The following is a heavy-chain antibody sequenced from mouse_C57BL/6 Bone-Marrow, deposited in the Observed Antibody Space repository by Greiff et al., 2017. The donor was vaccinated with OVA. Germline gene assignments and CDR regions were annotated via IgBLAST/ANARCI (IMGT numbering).Heavy chain of an antibody. Sequence: VQLHQSGAELVRPGASVTLSCKASGYTFTDYEMHWVKQTPVHGLEWIGAIDPDTGGTASTQKFKGKATLTADKSSSTAYTERRSLTPEDSAVYNCTTYGVKYCAMDDWGQGTSVTVSS. CDR1: GYTFTDYE. V-gene: IGHV1-15*01. D-gene: IGHD1-1*01. CDR3: TTYGVKYCAMDD. J-gene: IGHJ4*01. CDR2: IDPDTGGT.